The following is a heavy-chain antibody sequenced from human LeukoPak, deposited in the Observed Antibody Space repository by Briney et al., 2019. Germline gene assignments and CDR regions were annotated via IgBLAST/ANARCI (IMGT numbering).Heavy chain of an antibody. CDR1: GFTFSSYS. CDR2: ISSSSSTI. V-gene: IGHV3-48*04. D-gene: IGHD1-20*01. CDR3: VRDRGGGNWLDY. J-gene: IGHJ4*02. Sequence: GGSLRLSCAASGFTFSSYSMNWVRQAPGKGLEWVSYISSSSSTIYYTDSVKGRFTISRDNAKNSLFLQMNSLRAEDTAVYFCVRDRGGGNWLDYWGQGTLVTVSS.